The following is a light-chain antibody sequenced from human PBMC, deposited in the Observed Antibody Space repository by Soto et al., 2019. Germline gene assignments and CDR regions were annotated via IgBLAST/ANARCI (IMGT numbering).Light chain of an antibody. V-gene: IGKV3-15*01. CDR1: QSVSSN. CDR3: QQYVTSSPRT. Sequence: EIEITQSPSTLSVSPLERSTLSCRASQSVSSNLAWYQQKPGQAPRLLIYGASTRATGIPARFSGSGSGTDFTLTITRLEPEDFAVYYCQQYVTSSPRTFGQGTKVDIK. CDR2: GAS. J-gene: IGKJ1*01.